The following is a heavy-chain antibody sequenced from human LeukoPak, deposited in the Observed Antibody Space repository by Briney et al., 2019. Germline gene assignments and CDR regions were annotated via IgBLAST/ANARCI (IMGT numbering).Heavy chain of an antibody. CDR1: GYTFTSYA. CDR3: ARALGYCSGGSCHDWFDP. CDR2: INAGNGNT. J-gene: IGHJ5*02. Sequence: ASVKVSCKASGYTFTSYAMHWVRQAPGQRLERMAWINAGNGNTKYSQKFQGRVTITRDTSASTAYMELSSLRSEDTAVYYCARALGYCSGGSCHDWFDPWGQGTLVTVSS. V-gene: IGHV1-3*01. D-gene: IGHD2-15*01.